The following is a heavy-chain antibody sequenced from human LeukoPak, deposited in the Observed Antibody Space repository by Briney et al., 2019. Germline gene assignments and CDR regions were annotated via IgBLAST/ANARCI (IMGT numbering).Heavy chain of an antibody. CDR3: VRDPRTYDFWSGYSSDFDY. D-gene: IGHD3-3*01. Sequence: GGSLRLSCAASGFTFSSYSMNWVRQAPGKGLEWVSSISSSSSYIYYADSVKGRFTISRDNAKNSLYLQMNSLRAEDTAVYYCVRDPRTYDFWSGYSSDFDYWGQGTLVTVSS. J-gene: IGHJ4*02. V-gene: IGHV3-21*01. CDR1: GFTFSSYS. CDR2: ISSSSSYI.